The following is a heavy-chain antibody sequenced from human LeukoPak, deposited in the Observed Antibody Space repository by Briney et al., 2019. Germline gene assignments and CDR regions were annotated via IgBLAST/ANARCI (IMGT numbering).Heavy chain of an antibody. CDR2: ISGSGGST. V-gene: IGHV3-23*01. J-gene: IGHJ4*02. CDR3: AKAPIAASGPYYFDS. Sequence: GGSLRLSCAASGFTFSSYAMSWVRQAPGKGLEWVSAISGSGGSTYYADSVKGRFTISRDNSKNTLYLQMNSLRAEDTAVYYCAKAPIAASGPYYFDSWGQGTLVTASS. D-gene: IGHD6-13*01. CDR1: GFTFSSYA.